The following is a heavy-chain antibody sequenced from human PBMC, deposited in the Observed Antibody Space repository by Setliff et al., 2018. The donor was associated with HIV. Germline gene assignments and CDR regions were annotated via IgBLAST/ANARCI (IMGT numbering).Heavy chain of an antibody. CDR2: VYYTGKT. V-gene: IGHV4-31*03. Sequence: SETLSLTCSVSGGSLISGGYYWSWIRQNPGKGLEWIGYVYYTGKTYYNPSLESRISMSVDTSKNQFSLKLTSVTAADTAIYYCASDLTSHATCFEPWGQGTLVTVSS. CDR1: GGSLISGGYY. D-gene: IGHD3-9*01. CDR3: ASDLTSHATCFEP. J-gene: IGHJ5*02.